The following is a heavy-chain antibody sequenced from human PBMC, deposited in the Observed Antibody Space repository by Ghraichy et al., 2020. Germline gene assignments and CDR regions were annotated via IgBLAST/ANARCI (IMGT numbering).Heavy chain of an antibody. CDR2: INHSGST. D-gene: IGHD3-16*01. CDR3: AGALGPYLPFSY. J-gene: IGHJ4*02. CDR1: GGSFSGYY. Sequence: SETLSLTCAVYGGSFSGYYWSWIRQPPGKGLEWIGEINHSGSTNYNPSLKSRVTISVDTSKNQFSLKLSSVTAADTAVYYCAGALGPYLPFSYWGQGTLVTVSS. V-gene: IGHV4-34*01.